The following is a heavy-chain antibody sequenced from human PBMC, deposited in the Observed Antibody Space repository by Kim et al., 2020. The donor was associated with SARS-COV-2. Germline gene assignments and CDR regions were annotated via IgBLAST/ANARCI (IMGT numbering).Heavy chain of an antibody. Sequence: GSLRLSCAASGFSFSTNAMGWVRQAPGKGLEWVSSISGNGDSTFYADSVRGRLTISRDISKSTLYLQMNSLRAEDTALYYCAKDVWGYSGMDVWGQGTT. CDR3: AKDVWGYSGMDV. CDR2: ISGNGDST. D-gene: IGHD3-16*02. CDR1: GFSFSTNA. J-gene: IGHJ6*02. V-gene: IGHV3-23*01.